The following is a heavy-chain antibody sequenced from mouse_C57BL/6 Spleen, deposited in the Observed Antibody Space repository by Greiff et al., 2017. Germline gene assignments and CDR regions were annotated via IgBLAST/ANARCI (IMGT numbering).Heavy chain of an antibody. Sequence: VKLVESGPGLVQPSQSLSITCTVSGFSLTSYGVHWVRQSPGKGLEWLGVIWSGGSTDYNAAVISRLSISKDNSKNQVFFKMNSLQADDTAIYYWAINWDGSYYYAMDYWGQGTSVTVSS. J-gene: IGHJ4*01. V-gene: IGHV2-2*01. D-gene: IGHD4-1*02. CDR3: AINWDGSYYYAMDY. CDR1: GFSLTSYG. CDR2: IWSGGST.